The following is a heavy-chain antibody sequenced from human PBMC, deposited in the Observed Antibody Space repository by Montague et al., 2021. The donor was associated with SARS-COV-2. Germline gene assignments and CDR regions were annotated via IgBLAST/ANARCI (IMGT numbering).Heavy chain of an antibody. Sequence: SLRLSCAASGFTFSSYGMHWVRQAPGKGLEWVAVMSYDGSNKYYADSAKGRFTISRGNSKNTLYLQMNSLRVEDTAVYYCARGSYLSGFDYWGQGTLVTVSS. CDR2: MSYDGSNK. V-gene: IGHV3-30-3*01. J-gene: IGHJ4*02. CDR3: ARGSYLSGFDY. D-gene: IGHD3-10*01. CDR1: GFTFSSYG.